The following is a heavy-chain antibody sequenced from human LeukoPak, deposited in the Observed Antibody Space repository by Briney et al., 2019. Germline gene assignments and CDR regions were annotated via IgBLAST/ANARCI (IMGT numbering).Heavy chain of an antibody. V-gene: IGHV3-21*01. CDR1: GFTFASYS. D-gene: IGHD1-1*01. Sequence: GGSLRLSCAASGFTFASYSMNWVRQAPGKGLGWVSSISGDSTYIYNAGSVKGRFTISRDNAQASLYLQMNSLRADDTAVYYCARVSGRLERQSDLDYWGRGTLVIVST. CDR2: ISGDSTYI. CDR3: ARVSGRLERQSDLDY. J-gene: IGHJ4*02.